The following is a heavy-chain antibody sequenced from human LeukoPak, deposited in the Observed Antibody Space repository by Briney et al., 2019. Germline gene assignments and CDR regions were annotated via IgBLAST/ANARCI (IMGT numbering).Heavy chain of an antibody. Sequence: PGGSLRLSCAASGFTFSSYAMSWVRQAPGKGLEWVGRIKSKTDGGTTDYAAPVKGRFTISRDDSKNTLYLQMNSLKTEDTAVYYCTTWGAGGNPFDYWGQGTLVTVSS. D-gene: IGHD4-23*01. V-gene: IGHV3-15*01. CDR1: GFTFSSYA. CDR2: IKSKTDGGTT. CDR3: TTWGAGGNPFDY. J-gene: IGHJ4*02.